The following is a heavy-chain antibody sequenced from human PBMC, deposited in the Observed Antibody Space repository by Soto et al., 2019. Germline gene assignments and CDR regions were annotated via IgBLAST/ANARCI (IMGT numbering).Heavy chain of an antibody. CDR1: GFNFGAFS. CDR2: IDPTSTEI. V-gene: IGHV3-21*01. Sequence: EVQLVESGGGLVKPGASLRLSCTASGFNFGAFSLSWVRQAPGKGLEWVSSIDPTSTEIHYADSVEGRFSVYRDSTKNSLYLQMISLRSEDTGVYYCARDYLTGDPREAFDSWGQGTLVTVSS. D-gene: IGHD7-27*01. J-gene: IGHJ4*02. CDR3: ARDYLTGDPREAFDS.